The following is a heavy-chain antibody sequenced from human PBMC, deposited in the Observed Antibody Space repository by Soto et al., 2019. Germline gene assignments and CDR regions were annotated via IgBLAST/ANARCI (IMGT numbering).Heavy chain of an antibody. V-gene: IGHV3-15*01. Sequence: EVQLVESGGGLVKPGGSLRLSCAASGFTFSNAWMSWVRQAPGKGLEWVGRIKSKTDGGTTDYAAPVKGRFTISRDDSKNTLYLQMNSLRAEDTAVYYCAKQGDSSGYYGGNDAFDIWGQGTMVTVSS. CDR3: AKQGDSSGYYGGNDAFDI. J-gene: IGHJ3*02. CDR1: GFTFSNAW. D-gene: IGHD3-22*01. CDR2: IKSKTDGGTT.